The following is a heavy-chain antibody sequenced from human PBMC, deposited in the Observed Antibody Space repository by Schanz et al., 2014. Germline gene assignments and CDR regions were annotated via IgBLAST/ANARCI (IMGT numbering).Heavy chain of an antibody. CDR2: INSNTGNP. CDR1: GYTFTGYY. J-gene: IGHJ4*02. D-gene: IGHD5-12*01. Sequence: QVQLVQSGAEVKKPGASVKVSCKASGYTFTGYYMHWVRQAPGQGLEWMGWINSNTGNPTYAPAFTGRFVFSVDTSVRTAFLQISSLKAEDTAVYYCARNGWGYSGSEMGDYWGQGTQVTVSS. CDR3: ARNGWGYSGSEMGDY. V-gene: IGHV7-4-1*02.